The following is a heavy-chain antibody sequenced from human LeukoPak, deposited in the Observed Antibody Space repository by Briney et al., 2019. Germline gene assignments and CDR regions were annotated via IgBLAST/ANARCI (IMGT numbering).Heavy chain of an antibody. V-gene: IGHV4-59*01. CDR1: GDSFSYFY. CDR3: ARGVVAAAGRTFDF. CDR2: IYNSGST. Sequence: ASETLSLTCTVSGDSFSYFYWSWIRQPPGKGLEWIGYIYNSGSTNYNPSLKSRVTISLDTSRNQFSLKLSSVTAADTAVYYCARGVVAAAGRTFDFWGQGTLVTVSS. J-gene: IGHJ4*02. D-gene: IGHD6-13*01.